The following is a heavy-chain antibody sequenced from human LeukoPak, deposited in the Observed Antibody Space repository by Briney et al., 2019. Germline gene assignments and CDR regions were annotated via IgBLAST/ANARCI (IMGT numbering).Heavy chain of an antibody. CDR2: ISSSSSTI. D-gene: IGHD7-27*01. CDR1: GFTFSSYS. Sequence: GGSLRLSCAASGFTFSSYSMNWVRQAPGKGLEWVSYISSSSSTIYYADSVKGRFTISRDNAKNSLFLQMNSLRAEDTAVYYCARDLNWETYWGQGTLVSVSS. V-gene: IGHV3-48*04. CDR3: ARDLNWETY. J-gene: IGHJ4*02.